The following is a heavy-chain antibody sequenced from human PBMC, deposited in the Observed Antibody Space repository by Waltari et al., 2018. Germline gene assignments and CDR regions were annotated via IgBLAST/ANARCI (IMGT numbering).Heavy chain of an antibody. Sequence: QVQLVESGGGVVQPGRSLRLSCAASGFTFSSYGMHWVRQAPGKGLEWVAVISYDGSNKYYADSVKGRFTISRDNSKNTLYLQMNSLRAEDTAVYYCAKLSLTARPEEISDYWGQGTLVTVSS. J-gene: IGHJ4*02. V-gene: IGHV3-30*18. D-gene: IGHD6-6*01. CDR2: ISYDGSNK. CDR3: AKLSLTARPEEISDY. CDR1: GFTFSSYG.